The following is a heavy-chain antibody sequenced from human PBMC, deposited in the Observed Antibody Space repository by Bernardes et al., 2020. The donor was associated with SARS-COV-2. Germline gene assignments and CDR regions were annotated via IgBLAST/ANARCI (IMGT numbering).Heavy chain of an antibody. CDR2: IYPSGST. J-gene: IGHJ6*02. V-gene: IGHV4-61*02. Sequence: SETLSLTCTVSGGSISSGSYYWSWIRQPAGKGLEWIGRIYPSGSTNYNPSLKSRVTISVDTSKNQFSLKLSSVTAADTAVYYCASVTKVRAPDYGMDDWGQGTTVTVSS. D-gene: IGHD3-10*01. CDR3: ASVTKVRAPDYGMDD. CDR1: GGSISSGSYY.